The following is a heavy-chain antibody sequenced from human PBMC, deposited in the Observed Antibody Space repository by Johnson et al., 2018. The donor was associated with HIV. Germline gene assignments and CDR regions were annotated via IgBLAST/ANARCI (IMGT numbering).Heavy chain of an antibody. D-gene: IGHD3-10*01. J-gene: IGHJ3*02. V-gene: IGHV3-11*04. CDR3: AKDLNYGSGPVDI. CDR1: GFTFSDYY. Sequence: QVQLVESGGGVVQPGRSLRLSCAASGFTFSDYYMSWIRQAPGKGLEWVSYISSSGSTIYYADSVKGRFTISRDNSKNTLYLQMNSLRAEDTAVYYCAKDLNYGSGPVDIWGQGTMVTVSS. CDR2: ISSSGSTI.